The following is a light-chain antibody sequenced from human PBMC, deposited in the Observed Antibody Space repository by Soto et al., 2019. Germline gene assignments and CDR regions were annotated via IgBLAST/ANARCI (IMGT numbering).Light chain of an antibody. CDR1: SSNIGSNF. V-gene: IGLV1-47*02. CDR2: SNN. Sequence: QSVLTQPPSVSGTPGQRVSISCSGSSSNIGSNFVYWYRQLPGAAPKLLMYSNNQRPSGVPDRFSGSKSGTSASLAISGLRSEDEADYNCASWDDSLSGVLFGGGTKLTVL. J-gene: IGLJ2*01. CDR3: ASWDDSLSGVL.